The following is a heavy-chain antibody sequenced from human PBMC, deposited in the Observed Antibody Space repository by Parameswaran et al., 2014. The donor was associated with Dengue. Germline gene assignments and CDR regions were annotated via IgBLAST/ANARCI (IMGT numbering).Heavy chain of an antibody. CDR3: ARHLLTYSRPFDS. CDR1: GFSFSTYE. V-gene: IGHV3-48*03. J-gene: IGHJ4*02. Sequence: SVRVSCAASGFSFSTYEMNWVRQAPGKGLEWISYISGSSNTIYYADSVKGRFTISRDNAKNSLFLQMNSLRAEDTAIYYCARHLLTYSRPFDSWGQGTLVTVSS. CDR2: ISGSSNTI. D-gene: IGHD2-8*01.